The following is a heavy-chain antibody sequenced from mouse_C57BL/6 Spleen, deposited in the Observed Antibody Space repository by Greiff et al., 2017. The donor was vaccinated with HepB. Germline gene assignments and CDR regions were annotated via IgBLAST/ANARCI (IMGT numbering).Heavy chain of an antibody. CDR1: GYTFTSYT. D-gene: IGHD2-1*01. Sequence: VQGVESGAELARPGASVKMSCKASGYTFTSYTMHWVKQRPGQGLEWIGYINPSSGYTKYNQKFKDKATLTADKSSSTAYMQLSSLTSEDSAVYYCARRGGNYDFDYWGQGTTLTVSS. V-gene: IGHV1-4*01. J-gene: IGHJ2*01. CDR3: ARRGGNYDFDY. CDR2: INPSSGYT.